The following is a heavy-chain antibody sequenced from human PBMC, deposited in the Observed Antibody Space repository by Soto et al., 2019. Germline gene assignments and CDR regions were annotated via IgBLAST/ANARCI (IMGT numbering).Heavy chain of an antibody. D-gene: IGHD2-2*01. V-gene: IGHV3-30*18. J-gene: IGHJ3*02. Sequence: QVQLVESGGGVVQPGRSLRLSCAASGFTFSSYGMHWVRQAPGKGLEWVAVISYDGSNKYYADSVKGRFTISRDNSKNTPYLQMNSLRAEDTAVYYCAKKDIVLVPAAADDAFDIWGQGTMVTVSS. CDR3: AKKDIVLVPAAADDAFDI. CDR1: GFTFSSYG. CDR2: ISYDGSNK.